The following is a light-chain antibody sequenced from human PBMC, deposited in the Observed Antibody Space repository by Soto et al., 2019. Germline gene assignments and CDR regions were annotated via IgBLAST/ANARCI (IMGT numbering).Light chain of an antibody. CDR1: QNVYNN. J-gene: IGKJ4*01. CDR3: QQCSNWPLT. CDR2: DAS. V-gene: IGKV3-15*01. Sequence: EIVRTQSPATLSVSPGEGATLSCKASQNVYNNLAWYQQRPGQPPRLLIYDASTRANGISARFSGSCYGTEFTLTISILQSEDFAVYFCQQCSNWPLTFCGGTRVEIK.